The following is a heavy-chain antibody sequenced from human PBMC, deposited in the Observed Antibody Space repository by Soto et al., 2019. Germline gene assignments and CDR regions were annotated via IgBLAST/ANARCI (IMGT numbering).Heavy chain of an antibody. CDR3: ERDTVTSLNYYYYYGMDV. Sequence: SETLSLTCTVSGGSVSSGSYYWSWIRQPPGKGLEWIGYIYYSGSTNYNPSLKSRVTISVDTSKNQFSLKLSSVTAADTAVYYCERDTVTSLNYYYYYGMDVWGQGTTVTVSS. CDR1: GGSVSSGSYY. CDR2: IYYSGST. V-gene: IGHV4-61*01. D-gene: IGHD4-4*01. J-gene: IGHJ6*02.